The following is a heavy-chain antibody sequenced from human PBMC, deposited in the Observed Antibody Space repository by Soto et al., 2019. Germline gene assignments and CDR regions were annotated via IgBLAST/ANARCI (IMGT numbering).Heavy chain of an antibody. Sequence: QAQLVESGGGVVQPGRSLRLSCAASGFAFSSYGMHWVRQAPGTGLEWVAVISYDGSLQHYADSVKGRFTISRDNSKNMVQLQMSSLRAEDTAVYDCVPDRGYGDASGPYSWGQGSLVSVSS. D-gene: IGHD3-16*01. CDR3: VPDRGYGDASGPYS. V-gene: IGHV3-30*03. CDR1: GFAFSSYG. CDR2: ISYDGSLQ. J-gene: IGHJ4*02.